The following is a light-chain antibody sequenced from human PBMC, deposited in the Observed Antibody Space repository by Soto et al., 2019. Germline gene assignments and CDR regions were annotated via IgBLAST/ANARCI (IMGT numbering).Light chain of an antibody. CDR1: NSNIENNA. V-gene: IGLV1-36*01. J-gene: IGLJ1*01. Sequence: QSVLTQPPSVSGAPRQRVTISCSGSNSNIENNAVTWYQQLPGKAPKVLIYYDALLSSGVSDRFSGSKSGTSASLAISGLQSEDEADYYCAAWDDNLRGYVFGTGTKLTVL. CDR2: YDA. CDR3: AAWDDNLRGYV.